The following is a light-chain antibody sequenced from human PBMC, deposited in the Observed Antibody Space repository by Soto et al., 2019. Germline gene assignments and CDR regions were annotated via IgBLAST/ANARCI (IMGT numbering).Light chain of an antibody. V-gene: IGKV3-11*01. J-gene: IGKJ4*01. Sequence: EIVLTQSPATLSLSPGERATLSCRASQSISSQLAWYQQKPGQAPRLLIYDASNRATGIPARFRGSGSGTDFTLTIAGLEPEDFAVYYCQQRSNWPSLTFGGGTKVEIK. CDR3: QQRSNWPSLT. CDR1: QSISSQ. CDR2: DAS.